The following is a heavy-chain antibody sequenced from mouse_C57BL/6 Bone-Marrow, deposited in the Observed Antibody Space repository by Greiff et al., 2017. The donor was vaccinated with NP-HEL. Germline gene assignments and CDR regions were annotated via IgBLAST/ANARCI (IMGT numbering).Heavy chain of an antibody. D-gene: IGHD3-1*01. Sequence: EVKVVESGGGLVKPGGSLKLSCAASGFTFSSYTMSWVRQTPEKRLEWVATISGGGGNTYYPDSVKGRFTISRDNAKNTLYLQMSSLRSEDTALYYCARRGYYSFAYWGQGTLVTVSA. CDR3: ARRGYYSFAY. CDR1: GFTFSSYT. J-gene: IGHJ3*01. V-gene: IGHV5-9*01. CDR2: ISGGGGNT.